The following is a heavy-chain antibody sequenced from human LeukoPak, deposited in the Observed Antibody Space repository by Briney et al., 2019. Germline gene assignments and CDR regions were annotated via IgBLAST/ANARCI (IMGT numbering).Heavy chain of an antibody. J-gene: IGHJ5*02. CDR3: LRVDDTNGHNWFDP. Sequence: GGSLRLSCAASGFSSSYYWMHWVRQGSGKGPVWVSRIIGDGTRTDYADSVKGRFTISRDNAKSTLYLQMNSLTVEDTAVYYCLRVDDTNGHNWFDPWGQGTLVTVSS. CDR1: GFSSSYYW. D-gene: IGHD2-8*01. CDR2: IIGDGTRT. V-gene: IGHV3-74*01.